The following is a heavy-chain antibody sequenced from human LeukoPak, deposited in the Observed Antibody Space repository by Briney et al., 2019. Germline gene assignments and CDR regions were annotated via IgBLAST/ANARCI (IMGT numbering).Heavy chain of an antibody. Sequence: GGSLRLSRAASGFTFSSYWMSWVRQAPGKGLEWVANIKEDGSEKYHVDSLKGRFTISRDNAKNSLYLQMNSLRAEDTAVYYCAGGATVTTTKDYFDCWGQGTLVTVSS. D-gene: IGHD4-17*01. V-gene: IGHV3-7*01. CDR1: GFTFSSYW. CDR3: AGGATVTTTKDYFDC. CDR2: IKEDGSEK. J-gene: IGHJ4*02.